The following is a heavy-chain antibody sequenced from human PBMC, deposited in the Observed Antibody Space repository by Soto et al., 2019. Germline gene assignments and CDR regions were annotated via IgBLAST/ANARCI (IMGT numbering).Heavy chain of an antibody. V-gene: IGHV1-8*01. CDR3: ARGDLFGVVLGYYMDV. D-gene: IGHD3-3*01. CDR2: MNPNSGNT. Sequence: QVQLVQSGAEVKKPGASVKVSCKASGYTFTSYDINWVRQATGQGPEWMGWMNPNSGNTGYAQKVQGRVTMTRNTSISTAYMELSSLRSEDTAVYYCARGDLFGVVLGYYMDVWGKGTTVTVSS. J-gene: IGHJ6*03. CDR1: GYTFTSYD.